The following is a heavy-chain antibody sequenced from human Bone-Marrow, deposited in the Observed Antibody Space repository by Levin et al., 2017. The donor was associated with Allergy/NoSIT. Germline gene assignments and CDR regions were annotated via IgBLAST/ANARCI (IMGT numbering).Heavy chain of an antibody. V-gene: IGHV4-61*01. Sequence: MASETLSLTCSVSGGSVSSGTHYWSWIRQPPGKGLEWIGYIYYSGIIKYNPSLKSRVTISIDTSENQVSLRLFSVTPADTAVYFCARNADLGAYYYSGMDVWGQGTTVTVTS. CDR2: IYYSGII. CDR1: GGSVSSGTHY. CDR3: ARNADLGAYYYSGMDV. D-gene: IGHD3-16*01. J-gene: IGHJ6*02.